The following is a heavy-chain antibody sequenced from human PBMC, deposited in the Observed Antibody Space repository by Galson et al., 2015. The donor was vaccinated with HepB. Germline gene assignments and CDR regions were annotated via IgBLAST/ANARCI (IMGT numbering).Heavy chain of an antibody. J-gene: IGHJ2*01. CDR2: VNADGSST. CDR3: AKDTRLGGSSLYGWHFDL. Sequence: SLRLSCAASGFTFSSYWMHWARQAPGKGLVWVSRVNADGSSTNYADSVKGRFTISRDNAKNTLYLQMNSLRTEDTALYYCAKDTRLGGSSLYGWHFDLWGRGTLVTVSS. D-gene: IGHD3-16*02. V-gene: IGHV3-74*01. CDR1: GFTFSSYW.